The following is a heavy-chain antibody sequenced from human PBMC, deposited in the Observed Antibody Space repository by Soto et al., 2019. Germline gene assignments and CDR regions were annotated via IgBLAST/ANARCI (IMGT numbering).Heavy chain of an antibody. J-gene: IGHJ6*02. V-gene: IGHV1-18*01. D-gene: IGHD4-17*01. CDR1: DYTFTSYG. Sequence: ASVKVSCKASDYTFTSYGISRVRQAPGQGQERMGWISAYNGNTNYAQKHQGRVTMTTDTSTSTAYMELRSLRSDDTAVYYCAREDYGDYIRPTVYYYYGMDVWGQGTTVTVSS. CDR3: AREDYGDYIRPTVYYYYGMDV. CDR2: ISAYNGNT.